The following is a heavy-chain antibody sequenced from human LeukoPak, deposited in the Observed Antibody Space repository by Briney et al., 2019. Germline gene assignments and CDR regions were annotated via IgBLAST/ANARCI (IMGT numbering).Heavy chain of an antibody. CDR2: IYYSGST. J-gene: IGHJ4*02. Sequence: TSETLSLTCTVSGGSISSYYWSWIRQPPGKGLEWIGYIYYSGSTNYNPSLKSRVTISVDTSKNQFSLKLTSVTAADTAVYYCARRHFDSSSYDDWGQGTLVTVSS. CDR3: ARRHFDSSSYDD. CDR1: GGSISSYY. V-gene: IGHV4-59*01. D-gene: IGHD3-22*01.